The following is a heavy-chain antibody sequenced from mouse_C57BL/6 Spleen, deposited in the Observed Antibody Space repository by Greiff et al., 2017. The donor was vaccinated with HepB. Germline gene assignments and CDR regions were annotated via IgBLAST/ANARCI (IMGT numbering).Heavy chain of an antibody. CDR3: ARNASGSSYWFAY. Sequence: QVQLQESGPGLVAPSQSLSITCTVSGFSLTSYAISWVRQPPGKGLEWLGVIWTGGGTNYNSALKSRLSTSKDNSKSQVFLKMNSLQTYDTARYYCARNASGSSYWFAYWGQGTLVTVSA. J-gene: IGHJ3*01. CDR1: GFSLTSYA. V-gene: IGHV2-9-1*01. D-gene: IGHD1-1*01. CDR2: IWTGGGT.